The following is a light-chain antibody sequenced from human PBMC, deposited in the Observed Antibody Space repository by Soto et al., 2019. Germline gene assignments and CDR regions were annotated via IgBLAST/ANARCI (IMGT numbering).Light chain of an antibody. CDR3: AAWDDSLSGYVV. Sequence: QSVLTQPPSASGNPGQRVTISCSGSSSNIGSNYVYWYQQLPGTAPKLLIYSNNQRPSGVPDRFSGSKSGTSASLAISGLRSEDEADYYCAAWDDSLSGYVVFGGGTKVTVL. CDR1: SSNIGSNY. CDR2: SNN. V-gene: IGLV1-47*02. J-gene: IGLJ2*01.